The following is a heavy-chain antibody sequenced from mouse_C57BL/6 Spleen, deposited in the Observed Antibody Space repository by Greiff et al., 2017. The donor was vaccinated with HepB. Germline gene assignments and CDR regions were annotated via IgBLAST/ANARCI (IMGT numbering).Heavy chain of an antibody. CDR2: IYPRSGNT. Sequence: VMLVESGAELARPGASVKLSCKASGYTFTSYGISWVKQRTGQGLEWIGEIYPRSGNTYYNEKFKGKATLTADKSSSTAYMELRSLTSEDSAVYFCARGGYDVYWYFDVWGTGTTVTVSS. V-gene: IGHV1-81*01. D-gene: IGHD2-2*01. CDR1: GYTFTSYG. CDR3: ARGGYDVYWYFDV. J-gene: IGHJ1*03.